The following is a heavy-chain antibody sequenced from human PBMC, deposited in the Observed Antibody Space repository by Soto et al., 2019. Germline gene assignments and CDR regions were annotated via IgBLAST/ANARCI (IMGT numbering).Heavy chain of an antibody. D-gene: IGHD6-6*01. CDR3: ARDLNLIAERPYMLGSAWFDA. CDR2: INPSRGTT. Sequence: QVQLVQSGAEVKKPGASVEVSCKASGYTFSRYYLHWLRQAPGQGLEWMGIINPSRGTTTYAQKFRGRLTMTIATSTSTVYMDLSSLTSEDTAVYYCARDLNLIAERPYMLGSAWFDAWGQGTLVAVSS. V-gene: IGHV1-46*01. J-gene: IGHJ5*02. CDR1: GYTFSRYY.